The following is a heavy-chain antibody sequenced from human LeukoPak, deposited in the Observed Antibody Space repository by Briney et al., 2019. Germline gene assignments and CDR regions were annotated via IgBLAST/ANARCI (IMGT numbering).Heavy chain of an antibody. D-gene: IGHD2/OR15-2a*01. Sequence: GGSLRLSCSVSGFTFSNYAMHWVRQAPGKGLEYVATISINGADTYYPDSVKGRFTISRDTSKNTLYLQMSSLRAEDTAVYYCVKDREYSYDYWGQGTLVAVSS. J-gene: IGHJ4*02. V-gene: IGHV3-64D*06. CDR1: GFTFSNYA. CDR2: ISINGADT. CDR3: VKDREYSYDY.